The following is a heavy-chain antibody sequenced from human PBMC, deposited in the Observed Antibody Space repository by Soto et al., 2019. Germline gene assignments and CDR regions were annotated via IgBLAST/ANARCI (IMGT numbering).Heavy chain of an antibody. CDR3: ASDSSTRINNYYYGMDV. CDR1: GYTFTSYG. D-gene: IGHD2-2*01. J-gene: IGHJ6*02. V-gene: IGHV1-18*01. Sequence: GASVKVSCKASGYTFTSYGISWVRQAPGQGLEWMGWISAYNGNTNYAQKLQGRVTMTTDTSTSTAYMELRSLRSDDTVVYYCASDSSTRINNYYYGMDVWGQGTTVTVSS. CDR2: ISAYNGNT.